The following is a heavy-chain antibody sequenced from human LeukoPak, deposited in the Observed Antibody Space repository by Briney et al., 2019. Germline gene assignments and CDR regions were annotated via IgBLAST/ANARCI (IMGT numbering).Heavy chain of an antibody. CDR2: INPNSGGT. CDR1: GYTFTGYY. J-gene: IGHJ4*02. CDR3: ARKARGDRFDY. D-gene: IGHD3-16*01. V-gene: IGHV1-2*02. Sequence: GASVKVSCKASGYTFTGYYMHSVRRAPGQGLEWMGWINPNSGGTNYAQKFQGRVTMTRDTSISTAYMGLSRLRSDDTAVYYCARKARGDRFDYWGQGTLVTVSS.